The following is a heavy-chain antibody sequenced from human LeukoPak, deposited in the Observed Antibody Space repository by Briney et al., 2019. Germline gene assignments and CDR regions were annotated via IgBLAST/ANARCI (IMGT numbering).Heavy chain of an antibody. D-gene: IGHD2-8*01. Sequence: GGSLRLSCEACGLSLSSFAMLWVRQTPGKGLEWVSPVSSSGGIPHYADAVKGRFTISRDNSQNTLYLHMNILRGEDPAVYYFATDTDSPSPNGFTHGGQGPLVTVSS. V-gene: IGHV3-23*01. CDR2: VSSSGGIP. J-gene: IGHJ4*02. CDR1: GLSLSSFA. CDR3: ATDTDSPSPNGFTH.